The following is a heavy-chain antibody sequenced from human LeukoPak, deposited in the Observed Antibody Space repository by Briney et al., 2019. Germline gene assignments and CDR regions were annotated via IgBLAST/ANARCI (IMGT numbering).Heavy chain of an antibody. CDR3: ARDPSWAMVTDC. CDR1: GYTFTGYY. CDR2: INPNTGGT. Sequence: ASVKVSCKAAGYTFTGYYMHSMRQAPGQGLELMGWINPNTGGTKYAQKFQGRVTMTRATSISIAYMELSKLRSDDTAVYYCARDPSWAMVTDCWGQGSLVTVSS. J-gene: IGHJ4*02. D-gene: IGHD5-18*01. V-gene: IGHV1-2*02.